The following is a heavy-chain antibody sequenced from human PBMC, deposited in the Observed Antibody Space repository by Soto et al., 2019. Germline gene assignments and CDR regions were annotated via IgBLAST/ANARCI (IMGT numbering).Heavy chain of an antibody. CDR1: GGSFSGYY. CDR3: ARFGPTYGILSYNWLDP. D-gene: IGHD3-16*01. Sequence: SETVSLTCDVYGGSFSGYYWSWIRLPPGKGLEWIGEINHSGRTNYNPSLKSRVAISVDTSKNQFSLHVTSVTAADTAVYYCARFGPTYGILSYNWLDPWGQGTLVT. CDR2: INHSGRT. V-gene: IGHV4-34*01. J-gene: IGHJ5*02.